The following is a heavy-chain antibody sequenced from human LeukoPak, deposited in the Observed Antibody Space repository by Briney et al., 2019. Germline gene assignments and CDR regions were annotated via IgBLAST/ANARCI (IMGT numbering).Heavy chain of an antibody. CDR1: GFTVRRNY. Sequence: GGSLRLSCAASGFTVRRNYMSWVRQAPGKGLEWVSVIYSGGRTYYADSVKGRFTISRDNSKNTLYLQMNRLRAEDTAVYDCARAGPSSSWHQFDYWGQGTLVTVSS. CDR3: ARAGPSSSWHQFDY. CDR2: IYSGGRT. D-gene: IGHD6-13*01. V-gene: IGHV3-66*01. J-gene: IGHJ4*02.